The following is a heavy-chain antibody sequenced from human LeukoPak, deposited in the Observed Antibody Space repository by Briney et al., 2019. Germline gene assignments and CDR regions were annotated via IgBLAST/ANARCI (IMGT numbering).Heavy chain of an antibody. CDR1: GFTFSSYA. J-gene: IGHJ6*02. CDR3: AKGTGMAYYYYGLDV. Sequence: PGGSLRLSCAASGFTFSSYAMSWVRQPPGKGLEWVSAISYSGDNTYYADSVKGRFTISRDNSKNTLYLQMNSLRAEDTALYYCAKGTGMAYYYYGLDVWGQGTTVTVSS. D-gene: IGHD5-24*01. V-gene: IGHV3-23*01. CDR2: ISYSGDNT.